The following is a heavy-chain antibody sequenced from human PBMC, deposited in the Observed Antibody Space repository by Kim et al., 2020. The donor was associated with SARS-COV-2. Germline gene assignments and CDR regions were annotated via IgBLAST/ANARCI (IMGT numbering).Heavy chain of an antibody. Sequence: GYAQKFQGRVTMTRNTCISTAYMELSSMRSEDTAVYYCARAFYIPYGVDYWGQGTLVTVSS. D-gene: IGHD4-17*01. J-gene: IGHJ4*02. V-gene: IGHV1-8*01. CDR3: ARAFYIPYGVDY.